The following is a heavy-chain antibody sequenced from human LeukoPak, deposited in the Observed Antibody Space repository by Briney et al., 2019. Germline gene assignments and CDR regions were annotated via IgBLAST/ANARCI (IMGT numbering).Heavy chain of an antibody. CDR2: IYTSGST. Sequence: PSQTLSLTCTVSGGSISSGSYYWSWIRQPAGKGLEWIGRIYTSGSTNYSPSLKSRVTISVDTSKNQFSLKLSSVTAADTAVYYCASLTGLGWFDPWGQGTLVTVSS. CDR1: GGSISSGSYY. D-gene: IGHD3-9*01. CDR3: ASLTGLGWFDP. J-gene: IGHJ5*02. V-gene: IGHV4-61*02.